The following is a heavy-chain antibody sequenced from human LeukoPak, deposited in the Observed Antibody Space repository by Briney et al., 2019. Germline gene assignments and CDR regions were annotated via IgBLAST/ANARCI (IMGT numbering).Heavy chain of an antibody. Sequence: PGGSLRLSCAASGFTFGSHAMGWVRQAPGKGLEWVSTISGSADGTHYRDSVKGRFTISKDNSKNTLFLQMNSLRAADTAVYYCAKGIGGTLFDYWGQGTLVTVSS. V-gene: IGHV3-23*01. CDR2: ISGSADGT. J-gene: IGHJ4*02. CDR1: GFTFGSHA. D-gene: IGHD4-23*01. CDR3: AKGIGGTLFDY.